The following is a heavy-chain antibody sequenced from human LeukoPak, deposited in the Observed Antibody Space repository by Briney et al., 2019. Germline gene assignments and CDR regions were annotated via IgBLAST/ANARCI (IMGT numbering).Heavy chain of an antibody. CDR3: ARDVTLQPPLKPNRAFDI. CDR1: GYTFTGYY. J-gene: IGHJ3*02. Sequence: GASVKVSCKASGYTFTGYYMHWVRQAPGQGLEWIGWINPNSGGTNYAQKFQGRVTMTRDTSISTAYMELSRLRSDDTAVYYCARDVTLQPPLKPNRAFDIWGQGTMVTVSS. V-gene: IGHV1-2*02. CDR2: INPNSGGT. D-gene: IGHD1-14*01.